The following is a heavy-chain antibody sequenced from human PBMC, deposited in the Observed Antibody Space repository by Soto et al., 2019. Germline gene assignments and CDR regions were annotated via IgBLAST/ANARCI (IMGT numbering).Heavy chain of an antibody. CDR1: GFTFSSYA. V-gene: IGHV3-30-3*01. CDR3: ARVGDDFGFAY. D-gene: IGHD3-3*01. Sequence: QVQLVESGGGVVQPGRSLRLSCAASGFTFSSYAMHWVRQAPGKGLEWVAVISYDGSNKYYADSVKGRFTISRDNSKNDLYLQMNNLIAEDTAVYYCARVGDDFGFAYCVQGTLVTVSS. CDR2: ISYDGSNK. J-gene: IGHJ4*02.